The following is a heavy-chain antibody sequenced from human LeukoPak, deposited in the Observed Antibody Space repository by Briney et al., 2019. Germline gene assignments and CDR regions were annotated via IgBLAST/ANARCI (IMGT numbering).Heavy chain of an antibody. CDR3: ARDFPSCGEVTVCGFGA. V-gene: IGHV1-18*01. Sequence: ASVKVSCKASGYTFTSYGISWVRQAPGQGLEWMGWTSAYNGNTNYAQKLQGRVTMTTDTSTSTVYMELRSLRSDDTAVYYCARDFPSCGEVTVCGFGARGPLILVTVSS. J-gene: IGHJ5*02. CDR1: GYTFTSYG. D-gene: IGHD3-3*01. CDR2: TSAYNGNT.